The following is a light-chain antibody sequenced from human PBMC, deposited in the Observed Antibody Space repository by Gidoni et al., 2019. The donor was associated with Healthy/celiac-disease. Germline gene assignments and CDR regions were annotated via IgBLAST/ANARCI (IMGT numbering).Light chain of an antibody. CDR3: CSYAGSSTWV. CDR2: EVS. Sequence: QSALTQPASVSGSPGQSITLSCTGTSRDVGSYNLVSWYQQHPGKAPKLMIYEVSKPPSGVSNRFSGSKSGNTASLTISGLQAEDEADYYCCSYAGSSTWVFGGGTKLTVL. CDR1: SRDVGSYNL. J-gene: IGLJ3*02. V-gene: IGLV2-23*02.